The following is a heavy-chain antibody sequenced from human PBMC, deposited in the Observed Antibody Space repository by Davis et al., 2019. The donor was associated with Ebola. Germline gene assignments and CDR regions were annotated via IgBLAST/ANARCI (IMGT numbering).Heavy chain of an antibody. D-gene: IGHD4-17*01. CDR1: GFTFSDHY. J-gene: IGHJ4*02. CDR3: ARGRTVTNYVDY. CDR2: ISSSGSTI. Sequence: GESLKISCAASGFTFSDHYMDWVRQAPGKGLEWVSSISSSGSTINYADSVKGRFTVSRDNAKNSLYLQMNSLRDEDTAVFYCARGRTVTNYVDYWGPGILVTVSS. V-gene: IGHV3-11*04.